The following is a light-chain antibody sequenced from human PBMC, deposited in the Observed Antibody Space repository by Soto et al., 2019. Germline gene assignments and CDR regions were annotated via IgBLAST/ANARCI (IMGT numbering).Light chain of an antibody. CDR2: EVS. Sequence: QSVLTQPASVSGSPGQSITISCTGTSSDVGGYNYVSWYQQHPGKAPKLMIYEVSNRPSGVSNRFSGSKSGNTASLTISELQAEDEADYYCTSFTTISTWVFGGGTKLTVL. V-gene: IGLV2-14*01. CDR3: TSFTTISTWV. CDR1: SSDVGGYNY. J-gene: IGLJ3*02.